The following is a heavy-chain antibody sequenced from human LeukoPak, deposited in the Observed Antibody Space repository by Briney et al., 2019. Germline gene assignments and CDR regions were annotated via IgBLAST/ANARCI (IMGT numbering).Heavy chain of an antibody. CDR2: IYYSGST. CDR3: ARLSHYSDSSGYYLGSYYFDY. J-gene: IGHJ4*02. V-gene: IGHV4-39*01. Sequence: PSETLSLTCTVSGGSISSTTYYWGWIRQPPGKGPEWIGTIYYSGSTYYNPSVKSRVTLSLDTSKNQLSLKLSSVTAADTAVYYCARLSHYSDSSGYYLGSYYFDYWGQGTLVTVSS. D-gene: IGHD3-22*01. CDR1: GGSISSTTYY.